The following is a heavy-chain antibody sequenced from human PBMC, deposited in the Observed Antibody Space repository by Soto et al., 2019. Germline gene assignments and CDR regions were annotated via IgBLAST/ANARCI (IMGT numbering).Heavy chain of an antibody. CDR1: GYTFTSYG. D-gene: IGHD3-9*01. Sequence: GASVKVSCKASGYTFTSYGISWVRQAPGQGLEWMGWISAYNGNTNYAQKLQGRVTMTTDTSTSTAYMELRSLRSDDTAVYYCARSVDFDWLLGFDYWGQGTLVTVSS. V-gene: IGHV1-18*04. CDR2: ISAYNGNT. CDR3: ARSVDFDWLLGFDY. J-gene: IGHJ4*02.